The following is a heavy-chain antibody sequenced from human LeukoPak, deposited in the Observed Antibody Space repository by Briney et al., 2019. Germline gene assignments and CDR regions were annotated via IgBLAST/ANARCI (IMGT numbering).Heavy chain of an antibody. CDR2: ISSSSSYI. J-gene: IGHJ4*02. Sequence: GGSLRLSCAASGFTFSSYSMNWVRQAPGKGLEWVSSISSSSSYIYYADSVKGRFTISRDNAKNSLYLQMNSLGAEDTAVYYCARDLGLQGSDFDYWGQGTLVTVSS. V-gene: IGHV3-21*01. D-gene: IGHD4-11*01. CDR1: GFTFSSYS. CDR3: ARDLGLQGSDFDY.